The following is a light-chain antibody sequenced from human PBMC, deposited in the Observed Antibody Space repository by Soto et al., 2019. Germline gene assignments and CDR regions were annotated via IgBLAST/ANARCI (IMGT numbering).Light chain of an antibody. Sequence: QSALTQPRSVSGSPGQSVTISCTGTSSDVGGYNYVSWYQQHPGKAPTLTVYDVNKRPSGVPDRFSGSKSGNTASLTISGLHDEDEADYYCCSYAGNYIYVFGTGTKVTVL. J-gene: IGLJ1*01. CDR1: SSDVGGYNY. CDR3: CSYAGNYIYV. CDR2: DVN. V-gene: IGLV2-11*01.